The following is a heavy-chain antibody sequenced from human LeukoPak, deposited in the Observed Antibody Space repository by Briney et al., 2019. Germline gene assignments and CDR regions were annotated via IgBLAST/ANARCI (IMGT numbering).Heavy chain of an antibody. V-gene: IGHV3-30*18. D-gene: IGHD3-3*01. Sequence: GSLRLSCAASGFTFSSFGMHWVRQAPGKGLEWVALISNDGSDKYYADSVKGRFTISRDNSKNTLYLQMNSLRPEDTSLYYCAKVHRTIFGGENFDHWGQGTLVTVSS. CDR3: AKVHRTIFGGENFDH. CDR2: ISNDGSDK. CDR1: GFTFSSFG. J-gene: IGHJ5*02.